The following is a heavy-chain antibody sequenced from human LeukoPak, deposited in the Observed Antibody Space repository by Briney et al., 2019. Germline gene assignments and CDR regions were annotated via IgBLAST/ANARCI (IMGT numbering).Heavy chain of an antibody. CDR3: ARLSTVTTSFDY. CDR2: IYSSGTT. Sequence: SETLSLTCTVSGGSISSYYWSWIRQPAGKGLEWIGRIYSSGTTHYNPSLKSRVNMSVDTSKNQFSLKLSSVTAADTAVYYFARLSTVTTSFDYWGQGTLVTVSS. D-gene: IGHD4-17*01. J-gene: IGHJ4*02. CDR1: GGSISSYY. V-gene: IGHV4-4*07.